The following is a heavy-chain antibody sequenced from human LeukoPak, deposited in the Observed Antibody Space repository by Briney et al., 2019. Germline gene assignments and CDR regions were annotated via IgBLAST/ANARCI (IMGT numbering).Heavy chain of an antibody. CDR2: IKEDGSEK. D-gene: IGHD1-26*01. V-gene: IGHV3-7*01. Sequence: GGSLRLSCAASGFPLSSYRMSWVRQAPGKGLGWVANIKEDGSEKYYVDSVKGRFTISRDNAKNSLYLQMNSLRVEDSAVYYCVRGGYQFDYWGQGTLVTVSS. CDR3: VRGGYQFDY. J-gene: IGHJ4*02. CDR1: GFPLSSYR.